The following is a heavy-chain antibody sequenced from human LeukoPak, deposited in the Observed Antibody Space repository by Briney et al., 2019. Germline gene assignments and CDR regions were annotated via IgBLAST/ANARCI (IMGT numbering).Heavy chain of an antibody. V-gene: IGHV1-69*05. CDR2: IIPIFGTA. CDR3: ARAFCSGGSCYSPFFDY. CDR1: GDSFGSYS. Sequence: GASVKVSCKSSGDSFGSYSFSWVRQAPGQGLEWMGVIIPIFGTAKYAQKFQGRVTISTDESTSTAYMELSSLRSEDTAVYYCARAFCSGGSCYSPFFDYWGQGTLVTVSS. D-gene: IGHD2-15*01. J-gene: IGHJ4*02.